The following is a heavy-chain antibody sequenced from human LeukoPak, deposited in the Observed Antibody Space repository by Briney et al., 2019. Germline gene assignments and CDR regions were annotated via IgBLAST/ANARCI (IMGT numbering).Heavy chain of an antibody. CDR3: ERIPRIAAANYDY. Sequence: GESLKISCKGSGYSFTSYWIGWVRQMPGKGLEWMGIIYPGDSDTGYSPSFQGQVTISADKSISTAYLQWSSLKASDTAMYYCERIPRIAAANYDYWGQGTLVTVSS. D-gene: IGHD6-13*01. CDR2: IYPGDSDT. J-gene: IGHJ4*02. CDR1: GYSFTSYW. V-gene: IGHV5-51*01.